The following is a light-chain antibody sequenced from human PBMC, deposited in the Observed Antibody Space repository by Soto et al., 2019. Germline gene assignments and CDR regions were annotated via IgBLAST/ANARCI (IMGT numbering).Light chain of an antibody. Sequence: QSAPTQPASVSGSPGQSITISCTGTSSDVGAYNSVAWYQHNPGKAPKLMIYDVSNRPSGVSSRFSGSKSANTASLSISGLQADDEADYYCSSYTSSSTLVFGTGTKVTVL. CDR3: SSYTSSSTLV. CDR2: DVS. J-gene: IGLJ1*01. V-gene: IGLV2-14*01. CDR1: SSDVGAYNS.